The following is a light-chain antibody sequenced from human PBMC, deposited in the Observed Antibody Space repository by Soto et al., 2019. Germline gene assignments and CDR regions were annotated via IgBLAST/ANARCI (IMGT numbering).Light chain of an antibody. CDR1: QTISSNY. Sequence: EIVLTQAPGTLSFSPGERATLSCRASQTISSNYLALYQQRPGQARRLLIYGASSRATDIPDRFSGSASGTDVTLTILRLEPEDFAVYYFQQYGSSPWKFAQGTQVQVK. J-gene: IGKJ1*01. CDR2: GAS. CDR3: QQYGSSPWK. V-gene: IGKV3-20*01.